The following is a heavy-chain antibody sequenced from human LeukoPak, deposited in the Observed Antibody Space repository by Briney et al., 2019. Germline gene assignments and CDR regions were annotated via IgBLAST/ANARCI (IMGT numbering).Heavy chain of an antibody. CDR1: GFAFDDYA. D-gene: IGHD1-26*01. J-gene: IGHJ4*02. Sequence: GGSLRLSCAASGFAFDDYAMHWVRQAPGKGLEWVSGISWNSGSIGYADSVKGRFTISRDNAKNSLYLQMNSLRAEDTALYYCAKDIGGSYFDFDYWGQGTLVTVSS. V-gene: IGHV3-9*01. CDR3: AKDIGGSYFDFDY. CDR2: ISWNSGSI.